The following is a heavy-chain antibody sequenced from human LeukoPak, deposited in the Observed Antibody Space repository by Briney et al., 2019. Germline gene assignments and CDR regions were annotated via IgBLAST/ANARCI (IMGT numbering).Heavy chain of an antibody. V-gene: IGHV4-38-2*01. CDR1: GYSISSGYY. D-gene: IGHD3-3*01. J-gene: IGHJ3*01. Sequence: SETLSLTCAVSGYSISSGYYWGWIRQPPEKGLEWIGSIYHSGSTYYNPSLKSRVTISVDTSKNQFSLKLSSVTAADTAVYYCARHGRITIFPDYWGQGTMVTVSS. CDR3: ARHGRITIFPDY. CDR2: IYHSGST.